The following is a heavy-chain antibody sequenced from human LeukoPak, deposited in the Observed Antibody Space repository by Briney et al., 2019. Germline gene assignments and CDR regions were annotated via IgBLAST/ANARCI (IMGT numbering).Heavy chain of an antibody. CDR3: AKQLGYCSDGSCYFPY. CDR1: GFTFSNYA. V-gene: IGHV3-23*01. D-gene: IGHD2-15*01. Sequence: PGGSLRLSCVVSGFTFSNYAMSWVRQAPGQGVDWVSAISDSGVTAYYADSVKGRFTISRDNSKSTLCLQMNSLRAEDTAVYYCAKQLGYCSDGSCYFPYWGQGTLVTVSS. CDR2: ISDSGVTA. J-gene: IGHJ4*02.